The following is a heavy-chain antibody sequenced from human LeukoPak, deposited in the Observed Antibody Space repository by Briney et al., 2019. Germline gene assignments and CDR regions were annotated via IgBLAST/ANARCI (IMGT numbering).Heavy chain of an antibody. Sequence: SETLSLTCAVSGYSISSGYYWGWIRQPPGKGLEWIGSIYYSGSTYYNPSLKSRVTISVDTSKNQFSLKLSSVTAADTAVYYCIHYSSGYDSDYWGQGTLVTVSS. CDR2: IYYSGST. J-gene: IGHJ4*02. CDR1: GYSISSGYY. V-gene: IGHV4-38-2*01. D-gene: IGHD5-12*01. CDR3: IHYSSGYDSDY.